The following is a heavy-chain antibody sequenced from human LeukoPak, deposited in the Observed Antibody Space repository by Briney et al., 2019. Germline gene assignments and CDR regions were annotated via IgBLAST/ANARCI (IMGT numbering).Heavy chain of an antibody. D-gene: IGHD6-19*01. CDR2: ISWDSGSI. J-gene: IGHJ5*01. CDR3: AKDRGIEYSSGWFGY. CDR1: GFMFDDYA. V-gene: IGHV3-9*01. Sequence: GGSLRLSCAASGFMFDDYAMHWVRQVPGKGLEWVSGISWDSGSIGYADYVKGRFTISRDNAKNSLYLQMNSLRAEDTALYYCAKDRGIEYSSGWFGYWGQGTLVTVSS.